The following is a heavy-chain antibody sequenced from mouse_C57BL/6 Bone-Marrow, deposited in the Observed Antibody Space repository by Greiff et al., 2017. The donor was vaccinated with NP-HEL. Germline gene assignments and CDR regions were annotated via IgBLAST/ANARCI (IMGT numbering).Heavy chain of an antibody. V-gene: IGHV1-72*01. CDR3: ASGSSYWFAY. D-gene: IGHD1-1*01. CDR1: GYTFTSYW. Sequence: QVQLQQPGAELVKPGASVKLSCKASGYTFTSYWMHWVKQRPGRGLEWIGRIDPNSGGTKYNEKLQSKATLTVDKPSSTAYLQLSSLTSEEAAVYCGASGSSYWFAYWGQGTLVTVSA. CDR2: IDPNSGGT. J-gene: IGHJ3*01.